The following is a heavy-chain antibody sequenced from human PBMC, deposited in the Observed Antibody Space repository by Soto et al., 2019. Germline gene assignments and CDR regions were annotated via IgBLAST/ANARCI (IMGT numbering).Heavy chain of an antibody. J-gene: IGHJ5*02. CDR3: ARDQGIAARHWFDP. Sequence: SETLSLTCTVSGGSISSGDYYWSWIRQPPGKGLEWIGYIYYSGSTYYNPSLKSRVTISVDTSKNQFSLKLSSVTAADTAVYYCARDQGIAARHWFDPWGQGTLVTVSS. CDR1: GGSISSGDYY. D-gene: IGHD6-6*01. CDR2: IYYSGST. V-gene: IGHV4-30-4*01.